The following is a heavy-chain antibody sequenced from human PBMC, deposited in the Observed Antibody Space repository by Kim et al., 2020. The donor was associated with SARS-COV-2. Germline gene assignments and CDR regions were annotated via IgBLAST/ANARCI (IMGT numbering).Heavy chain of an antibody. CDR1: GFTFSSYA. J-gene: IGHJ6*01. Sequence: GGSLRLSCAASGFTFSSYAMHWVRQAPGKGLEYVSAISSNGGSTYYANSVKGRFTISRDNSKNTLYLQMGSLRAEDMAVYYCARAMVRGVIIPHYYYYG. CDR3: ARAMVRGVIIPHYYYYG. D-gene: IGHD3-10*01. V-gene: IGHV3-64*01. CDR2: ISSNGGST.